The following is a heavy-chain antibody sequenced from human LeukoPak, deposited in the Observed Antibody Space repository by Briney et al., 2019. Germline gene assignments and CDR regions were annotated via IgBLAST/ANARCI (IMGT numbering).Heavy chain of an antibody. D-gene: IGHD6-25*01. CDR3: AKQRLPGTVDY. Sequence: SETLSLTCSVSGGSINRGGNYWSWIRQHPGKGLEWIRYIAYSGDTYYNPSLRSRITISADTSQTQFSLKLRYATAADTAVYYCAKQRLPGTVDYWGQGTPVTVSS. V-gene: IGHV4-31*03. J-gene: IGHJ4*02. CDR1: GGSINRGGNY. CDR2: IAYSGDT.